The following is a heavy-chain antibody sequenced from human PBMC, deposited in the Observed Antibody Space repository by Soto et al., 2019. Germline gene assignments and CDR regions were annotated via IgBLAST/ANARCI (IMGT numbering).Heavy chain of an antibody. CDR2: IDGSGGIT. CDR3: VKNSGWFKT. J-gene: IGHJ5*02. Sequence: QLLQSGGGLVQPRGSLTLSCAASGFTFGTTDMSWVRQAPGEGLEWVSTIDGSGGITYYADSVKGRFTISRDNSRNTVYLQMNSLRGDDTALYYCVKNSGWFKTWGQGALVTVSS. CDR1: GFTFGTTD. D-gene: IGHD3-10*01. V-gene: IGHV3-23*01.